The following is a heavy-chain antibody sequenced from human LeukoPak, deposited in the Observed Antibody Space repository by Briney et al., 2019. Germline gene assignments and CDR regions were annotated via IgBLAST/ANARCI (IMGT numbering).Heavy chain of an antibody. CDR2: FDPEDGET. CDR1: GYTLTELS. D-gene: IGHD3-22*01. Sequence: GASVKVSCKVSGYTLTELSMHWVRQAPGKGLEWMGGFDPEDGETIYAQKFQGRVTMTEDTSTDTAYMELSSLRSEDTAVYYCATGTMILNPDAFDIWGQGTMVTVSS. V-gene: IGHV1-24*01. J-gene: IGHJ3*02. CDR3: ATGTMILNPDAFDI.